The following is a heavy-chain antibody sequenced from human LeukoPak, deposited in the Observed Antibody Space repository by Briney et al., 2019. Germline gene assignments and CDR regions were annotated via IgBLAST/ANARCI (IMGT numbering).Heavy chain of an antibody. CDR2: IYYSGST. V-gene: IGHV4-31*03. D-gene: IGHD6-19*01. CDR3: ARIKVGAVADSASFDY. CDR1: GGSISSGGYY. Sequence: SQTLSLTCTVSGGSISSGGYYWSWIRQHPGKGLEWIGYIYYSGSTYYNPSLKSRVTISVDTSKNQFSLKLSSVTAADTAVYYCARIKVGAVADSASFDYWGQGTLVTVSS. J-gene: IGHJ4*02.